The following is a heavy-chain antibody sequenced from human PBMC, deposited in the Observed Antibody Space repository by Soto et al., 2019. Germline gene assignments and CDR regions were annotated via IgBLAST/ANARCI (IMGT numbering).Heavy chain of an antibody. J-gene: IGHJ6*02. CDR2: IYTSVST. CDR1: GGSISSYY. Sequence: PXGTLSLTCTVSGGSISSYYWSWIRQPAGKGLEWIGRIYTSVSTNYNPSLKSRVTMSVDTSKNQFSLKLSSVTAADTAVYYCARDIVVVPAAKLTIPDNTPQKYYYYGMDVWGQGTTVTVSS. CDR3: ARDIVVVPAAKLTIPDNTPQKYYYYGMDV. V-gene: IGHV4-4*07. D-gene: IGHD2-2*01.